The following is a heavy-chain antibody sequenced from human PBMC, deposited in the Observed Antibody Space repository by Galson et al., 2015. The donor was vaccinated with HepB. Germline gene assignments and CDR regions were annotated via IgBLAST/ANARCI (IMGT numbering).Heavy chain of an antibody. D-gene: IGHD3-10*01. V-gene: IGHV3-11*06. CDR2: ISDRSNYI. J-gene: IGHJ4*02. CDR1: GFTFSDYY. Sequence: SLRLSCAASGFTFSDYYMSWIRQAPGKGLEWVSYISDRSNYINYADSVKGRFTISRDNAKNSLYLQIYSLGVEDTAMYYCARVGRWFGELSTEYYFDSWGQGTLVTVSS. CDR3: ARVGRWFGELSTEYYFDS.